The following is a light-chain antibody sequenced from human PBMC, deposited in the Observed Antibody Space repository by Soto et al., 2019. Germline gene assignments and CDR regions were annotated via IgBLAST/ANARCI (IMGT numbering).Light chain of an antibody. J-gene: IGKJ1*01. V-gene: IGKV3-20*01. CDR2: GAS. Sequence: EIVLTQSPGTLSLSPGERATLSCRASQSVSSTYLAWYQQKPGQAPRLLIYGASSRATGIPDRFSGSGSGPDFTLTISTLEPEDFAVYYCQQCGSSPVTFGQGTKVEIK. CDR3: QQCGSSPVT. CDR1: QSVSSTY.